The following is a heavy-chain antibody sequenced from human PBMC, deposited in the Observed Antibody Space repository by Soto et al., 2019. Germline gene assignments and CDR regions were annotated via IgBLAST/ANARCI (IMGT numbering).Heavy chain of an antibody. V-gene: IGHV1-18*01. D-gene: IGHD5-18*01. CDR1: GYTFTSYG. J-gene: IGHJ4*02. CDR2: ISAYNGNT. Sequence: QVQLVQSGXEVKKXGASVKVSCKASGYTFTSYGISWVRQAPGQGLEWMGWISAYNGNTNYAQKLQGRVTMTTDTSTSTAYMELRSLRSDDTAVYYCARDRPTTAMVTPLDYWGQGTLVTVSS. CDR3: ARDRPTTAMVTPLDY.